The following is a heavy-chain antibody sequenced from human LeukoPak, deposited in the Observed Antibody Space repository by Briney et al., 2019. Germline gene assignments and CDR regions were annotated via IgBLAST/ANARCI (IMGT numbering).Heavy chain of an antibody. CDR2: IIPIFGTA. Sequence: SVKVSCKASGYTFTSYYMHWVRQAPGQGLEWMGRIIPIFGTANYAQKFQGRVTITTDESTSTAYMELSSLRSEDTAVYYCARDALDVVVVAATFGLNWFDPWGQGTLVTVSS. J-gene: IGHJ5*02. CDR3: ARDALDVVVVAATFGLNWFDP. V-gene: IGHV1-69*05. CDR1: GYTFTSYY. D-gene: IGHD2-15*01.